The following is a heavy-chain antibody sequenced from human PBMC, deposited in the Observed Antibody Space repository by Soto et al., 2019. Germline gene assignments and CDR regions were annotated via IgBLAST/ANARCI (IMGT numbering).Heavy chain of an antibody. CDR3: ASFETTVAGITPYFDY. V-gene: IGHV4-34*01. Sequence: SETLSLTCAVYGGSFSGYYWSWIRQPPGKGLEWIGEINHSGSTNYNPSLKSRVTISVDTSKNQFSLKLSSVTAADTAVYYCASFETTVAGITPYFDYWGQGTLVTVSS. CDR1: GGSFSGYY. D-gene: IGHD6-19*01. CDR2: INHSGST. J-gene: IGHJ4*02.